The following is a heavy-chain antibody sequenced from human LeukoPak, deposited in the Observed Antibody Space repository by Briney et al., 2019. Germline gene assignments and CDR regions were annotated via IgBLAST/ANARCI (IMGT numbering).Heavy chain of an antibody. CDR3: ARRGSGDGYNFGH. V-gene: IGHV5-51*01. J-gene: IGHJ1*01. CDR2: IYSGDSNT. CDR1: GYIFASNW. D-gene: IGHD5-24*01. Sequence: GESLKISCKGSGYIFASNWIGWLRQMARKGLEWRGIIYSGDSNTRYSPSFQGQVTISADKSISTAYLQWSSLKASDTAMYYCARRGSGDGYNFGHWGQGTLVTVSS.